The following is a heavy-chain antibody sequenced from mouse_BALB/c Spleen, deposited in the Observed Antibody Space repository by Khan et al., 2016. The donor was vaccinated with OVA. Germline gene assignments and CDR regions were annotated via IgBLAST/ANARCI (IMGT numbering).Heavy chain of an antibody. CDR1: GFSLTSYG. J-gene: IGHJ4*01. CDR3: ASVMITEGYYAMDC. Sequence: QVQLKESGPGLVAPSQSLSITCTVSGFSLTSYGVNWVRQSPGKGLEWLGVIWGDGSSNYHSALISRLSISKDNSKSQVLLKLNSLQTDDTAMYFCASVMITEGYYAMDCWGQGTSVTVSS. D-gene: IGHD2-4*01. V-gene: IGHV2-3*01. CDR2: IWGDGSS.